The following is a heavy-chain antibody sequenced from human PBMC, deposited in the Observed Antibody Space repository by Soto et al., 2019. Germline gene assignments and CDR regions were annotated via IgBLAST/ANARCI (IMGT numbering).Heavy chain of an antibody. V-gene: IGHV1-58*02. CDR1: GFTFTSSA. Sequence: GASVKVSCKASGFTFTSSAMQWVRQARGQRLEWIGWIVVGSGNTNYAQKFQERVTITRDMSTSTAYMELSSLRSEDTAVYYCAAQLRYFDWLLSANWFDPWGQGTLVTVSS. D-gene: IGHD3-9*01. CDR2: IVVGSGNT. CDR3: AAQLRYFDWLLSANWFDP. J-gene: IGHJ5*02.